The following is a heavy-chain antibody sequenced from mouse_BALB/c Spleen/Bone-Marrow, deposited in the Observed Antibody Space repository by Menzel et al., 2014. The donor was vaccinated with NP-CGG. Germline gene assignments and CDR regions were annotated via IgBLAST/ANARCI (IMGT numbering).Heavy chain of an antibody. J-gene: IGHJ2*01. CDR2: ISSGSSTI. V-gene: IGHV5-17*02. Sequence: EVMLVESGGGLVQPGGSRKLSCGASGFTFSSFGMHWVRQAPEKGLEWVAYISSGSSTIYYADTVMGRFTISKDNPKNTLFLQMTSLRSEDTAMYYCARSGSSSGYFDYWGQGTTLTVSS. CDR1: GFTFSSFG. D-gene: IGHD1-1*01. CDR3: ARSGSSSGYFDY.